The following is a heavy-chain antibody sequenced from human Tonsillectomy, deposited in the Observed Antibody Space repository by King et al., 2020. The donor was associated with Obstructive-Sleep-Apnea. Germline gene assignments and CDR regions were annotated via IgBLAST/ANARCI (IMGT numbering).Heavy chain of an antibody. CDR1: GFIFTNYA. J-gene: IGHJ4*02. Sequence: VQLVESGGGSVQPGESLRLSCVGSGFIFTNYAMNWVRQTPGKGLEWVSAISERADTRDSADSVKGRFTISRDDSKNTVYLQMHSLRGEDTALYYCARRSGLTGYFDDWGQGTLVTVSS. CDR3: ARRSGLTGYFDD. CDR2: ISERADTR. D-gene: IGHD3-9*01. V-gene: IGHV3-23*04.